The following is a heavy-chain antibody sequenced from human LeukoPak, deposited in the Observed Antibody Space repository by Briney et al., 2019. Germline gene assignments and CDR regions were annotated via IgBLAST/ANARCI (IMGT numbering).Heavy chain of an antibody. J-gene: IGHJ4*02. V-gene: IGHV4-38-2*01. CDR3: ARITFQTRGYSGYDTYYFDY. CDR2: IYHSGTT. D-gene: IGHD5-12*01. CDR1: GYSISNGYC. Sequence: SETLSLTCAVSGYSISNGYCWGWIRQPPGKGPEWIGSIYHSGTTYYNPSLKSRVTMSVDTSKKQFSLNLSSVTAADTALYYCARITFQTRGYSGYDTYYFDYWGQGTLVTVSS.